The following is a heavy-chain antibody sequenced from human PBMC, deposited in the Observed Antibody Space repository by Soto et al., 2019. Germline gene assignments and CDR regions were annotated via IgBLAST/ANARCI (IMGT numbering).Heavy chain of an antibody. CDR2: MYQSGSA. J-gene: IGHJ4*02. D-gene: IGHD3-10*01. V-gene: IGHV4-38-2*02. CDR3: AGGPKLLWNYFDH. Sequence: ETLSLTCTVSGYSISNGYYWGWIRQPPGKGLEWIGSMYQSGSAYYNASLKSRVTISVDTSKNQFSLKLNSVTAADTAMYYCAGGPKLLWNYFDHRGQGSLVTVSS. CDR1: GYSISNGYY.